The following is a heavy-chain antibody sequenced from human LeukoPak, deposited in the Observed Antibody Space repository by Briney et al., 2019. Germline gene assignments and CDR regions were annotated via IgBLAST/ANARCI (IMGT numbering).Heavy chain of an antibody. Sequence: GASVKVSCKASGYTFTSYDINWVRQATGQGLEWMGWMNPNSGNTGYAQKFQGRVTMTRNTSISTAYMELSSLRSEDTAVYYCARGEYYYGSGSYYNFDYWGQGTLVTVSS. V-gene: IGHV1-8*01. CDR1: GYTFTSYD. CDR2: MNPNSGNT. J-gene: IGHJ4*02. D-gene: IGHD3-10*01. CDR3: ARGEYYYGSGSYYNFDY.